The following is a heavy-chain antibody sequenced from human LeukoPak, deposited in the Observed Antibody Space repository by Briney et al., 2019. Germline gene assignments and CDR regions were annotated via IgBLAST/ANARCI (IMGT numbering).Heavy chain of an antibody. J-gene: IGHJ4*02. Sequence: GRSLRLSCADSGFTFNNYGMHWVRQAPGKGLEWVAVMSFDGSNKYYADSVKGRFTISRDNSRNTLYLQMNSLRVEDTAVYYCTSICSGSSCYLDYWGQGTLVTVSS. CDR1: GFTFNNYG. CDR2: MSFDGSNK. D-gene: IGHD2-2*01. CDR3: TSICSGSSCYLDY. V-gene: IGHV3-30*03.